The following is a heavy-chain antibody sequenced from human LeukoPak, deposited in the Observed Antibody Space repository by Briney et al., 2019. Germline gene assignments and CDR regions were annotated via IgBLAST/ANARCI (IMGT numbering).Heavy chain of an antibody. V-gene: IGHV3-30*03. CDR3: ARDLRWGVVAIAYYFDY. Sequence: PGGSLRLSCAASGFTFSSYGMHWVRQAPGKGLEWVAVISYDGSNKYYADSVKGRFTISRDNSKNTLYLQMNSLRAEDTAVYYCARDLRWGVVAIAYYFDYWGQGTLVTVSS. D-gene: IGHD3-22*01. J-gene: IGHJ4*02. CDR2: ISYDGSNK. CDR1: GFTFSSYG.